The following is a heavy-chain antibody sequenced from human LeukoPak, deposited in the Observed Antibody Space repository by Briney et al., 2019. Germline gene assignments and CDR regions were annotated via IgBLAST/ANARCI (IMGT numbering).Heavy chain of an antibody. CDR3: ARADYYDSSGYEGY. CDR2: INHSGST. D-gene: IGHD3-22*01. CDR1: GGSISSSSYY. Sequence: SETLSLTCTVSGGSISSSSYYWGWIRQPPGKGLEWIGEINHSGSTNYNPSLKSRVTISVDTSENQFSLKLSSVTAADTAVYYCARADYYDSSGYEGYWGQGTLVTVSS. J-gene: IGHJ4*02. V-gene: IGHV4-39*07.